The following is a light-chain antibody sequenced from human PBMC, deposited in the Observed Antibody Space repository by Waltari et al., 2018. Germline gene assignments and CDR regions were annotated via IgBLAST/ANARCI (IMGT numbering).Light chain of an antibody. Sequence: QSALTQPRSVSGSPGQSVTISCAGTSNDVGNYNYVSWYQQHPGKAPKLMINDVNKRPSGFPERFSGSKSGNTASLTISGLQTEDEADYYCCSYAGSYTWVFGGGTKLTVL. CDR2: DVN. J-gene: IGLJ3*02. CDR3: CSYAGSYTWV. CDR1: SNDVGNYNY. V-gene: IGLV2-11*01.